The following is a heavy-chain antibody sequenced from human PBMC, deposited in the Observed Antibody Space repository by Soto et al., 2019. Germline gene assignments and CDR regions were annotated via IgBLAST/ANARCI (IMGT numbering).Heavy chain of an antibody. CDR2: IYYSGRT. V-gene: IGHV4-31*03. D-gene: IGHD6-13*01. J-gene: IGHJ4*02. Sequence: SETLSLTCTVSGGSISSGGYFWSWVRQHPGKGLEWIGNIYYSGRTYYNPSLKSRVTISVDTSKNQFSLKLSSVTAADTAVYYCARFAKEENPKVGSWYYFDYWGQGTRVTVSS. CDR1: GGSISSGGYF. CDR3: ARFAKEENPKVGSWYYFDY.